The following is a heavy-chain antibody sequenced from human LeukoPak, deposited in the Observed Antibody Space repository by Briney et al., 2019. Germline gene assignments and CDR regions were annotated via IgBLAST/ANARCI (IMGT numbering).Heavy chain of an antibody. D-gene: IGHD2-2*01. J-gene: IGHJ3*02. CDR1: GYTFTGYY. CDR2: INPNSGGT. V-gene: IGHV1-2*02. Sequence: ASVKVSCKASGYTFTGYYMHWVRQAPGQGLEWTGWINPNSGGTNYAQKFQGRVTMTRDTSISTAYMELSRLRSDDTAVYYCARDRRYCSSTSCFADAFDIWGQGTMVTVSS. CDR3: ARDRRYCSSTSCFADAFDI.